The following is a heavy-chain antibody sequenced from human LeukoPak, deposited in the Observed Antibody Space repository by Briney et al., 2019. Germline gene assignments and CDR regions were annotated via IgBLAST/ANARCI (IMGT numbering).Heavy chain of an antibody. CDR1: GFTFSSYW. Sequence: PGGSLRLSCAASGFTFSSYWMSWIRQAPGKGLEWVSYISSSGSTIYYADSVKGRFTISRDNAKNSLYLQMNSLRAEDTAVYYCARERKIAAAYYYYYMDVWGKGTTVTVSS. D-gene: IGHD6-13*01. CDR2: ISSSGSTI. V-gene: IGHV3-11*04. J-gene: IGHJ6*03. CDR3: ARERKIAAAYYYYYMDV.